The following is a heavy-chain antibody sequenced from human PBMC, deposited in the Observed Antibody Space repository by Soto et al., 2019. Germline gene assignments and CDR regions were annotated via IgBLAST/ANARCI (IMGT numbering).Heavy chain of an antibody. CDR2: IDWDDDK. CDR1: GFLLSTSGMR. D-gene: IGHD5-18*01. V-gene: IGHV2-70*04. Sequence: SGPTLVNPTQTLTLTCTFSGFLLSTSGMRVSWIRQPPGKALEWLARIDWDDDKFYSTSLKTRLTISKETTKNQVVVTMTNMDPVDTATYYSERMDGYSYGYNYWGQGTLVTVSS. CDR3: ERMDGYSYGYNY. J-gene: IGHJ4*02.